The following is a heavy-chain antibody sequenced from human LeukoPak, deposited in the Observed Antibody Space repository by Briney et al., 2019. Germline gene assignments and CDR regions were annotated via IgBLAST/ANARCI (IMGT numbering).Heavy chain of an antibody. V-gene: IGHV3-33*01. CDR2: IGYDGSNK. CDR3: ARDRAEYSSSQGFDY. Sequence: GGSLTLSCAASGFTFSSYGVHWVRQAPGRGLEWVAHIGYDGSNKYYADSVKGRFTISRDNSKNTLYLEMNSLRAEDTAVFYCARDRAEYSSSQGFDYWGQGTLVTVSS. D-gene: IGHD6-13*01. CDR1: GFTFSSYG. J-gene: IGHJ4*02.